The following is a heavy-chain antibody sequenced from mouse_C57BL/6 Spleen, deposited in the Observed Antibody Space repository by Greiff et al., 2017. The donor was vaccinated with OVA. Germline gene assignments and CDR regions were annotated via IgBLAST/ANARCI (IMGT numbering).Heavy chain of an antibody. V-gene: IGHV1-82*01. CDR3: ARDPAWFAY. CDR2: IYPGDGDT. Sequence: VKLQESGPELVKPGASVKISCKASGYAFSSSWMNWVKQRPGKGLEWIGRIYPGDGDTNYNGKFKGKATLTADKSSSTAYMQLSSLTSEDSAVYFCARDPAWFAYWGQGTLVTVSA. CDR1: GYAFSSSW. J-gene: IGHJ3*01.